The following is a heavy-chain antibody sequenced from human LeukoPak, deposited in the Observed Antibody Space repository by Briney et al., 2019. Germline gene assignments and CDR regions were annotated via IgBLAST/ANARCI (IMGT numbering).Heavy chain of an antibody. Sequence: TASETLSLTCAVYGGSFSGYYWGWIRQPPGKGLEWIGSIYYSGSTYYNPSLKSRVTISVDTSKNQFSLKLSSVTAADTAVYYCARQPSYYDFWSGYPPANWFDPWGQGTLVTVSS. V-gene: IGHV4-39*01. CDR1: GGSFSGYY. CDR2: IYYSGST. D-gene: IGHD3-3*01. CDR3: ARQPSYYDFWSGYPPANWFDP. J-gene: IGHJ5*02.